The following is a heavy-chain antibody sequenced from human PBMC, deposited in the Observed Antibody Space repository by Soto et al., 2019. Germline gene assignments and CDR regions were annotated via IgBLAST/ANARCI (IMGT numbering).Heavy chain of an antibody. J-gene: IGHJ4*02. CDR1: GGSFSGYY. V-gene: IGHV4-34*01. CDR2: INHSGST. D-gene: IGHD2-8*01. CDR3: ASYPLYGLMVYATA. Sequence: SETLSLTCAVYGGSFSGYYWSWIRQPPGKGLEWIGEINHSGSTNYNPSLKSRVTISVDTSKNQFSLKLSSVTAADTAVYYCASYPLYGLMVYATAWGQGTLVTVSS.